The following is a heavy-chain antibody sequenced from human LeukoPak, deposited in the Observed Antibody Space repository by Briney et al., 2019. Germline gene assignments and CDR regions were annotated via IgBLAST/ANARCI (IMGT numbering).Heavy chain of an antibody. CDR2: IYYSGST. V-gene: IGHV4-39*01. CDR1: GGSITTSSYY. D-gene: IGHD2/OR15-2a*01. Sequence: SETLSLTCTVSGGSITTSSYYWGWIRQPPGKGLEWIGIIYYSGSTYYNPSLKGRVTISVDTSKNQFSLKLSSVTAADTAVYYCARAFRARYLDLWGRGTLVTVSS. CDR3: ARAFRARYLDL. J-gene: IGHJ2*01.